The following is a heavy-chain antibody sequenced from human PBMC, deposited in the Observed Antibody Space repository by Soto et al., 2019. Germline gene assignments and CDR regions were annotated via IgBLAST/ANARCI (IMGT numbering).Heavy chain of an antibody. J-gene: IGHJ3*02. CDR3: ARQEIRELDIVVVPAANYDDAFDI. D-gene: IGHD2-2*01. CDR2: INPNSGDT. Sequence: ASVKVSCKASGYTFTGYYMHWVRQAPGQGLEWMGWINPNSGDTDYAQKFQGRVTMTRNTSISTAYMELSSLRSEDTAVYYCARQEIRELDIVVVPAANYDDAFDIWGQGTMVTVSS. V-gene: IGHV1-2*02. CDR1: GYTFTGYY.